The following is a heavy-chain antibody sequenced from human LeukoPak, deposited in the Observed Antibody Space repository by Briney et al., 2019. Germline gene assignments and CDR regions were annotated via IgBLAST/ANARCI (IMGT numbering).Heavy chain of an antibody. Sequence: GASVKVSCKASGYTFTGYYICWVRQAPGQGLEWMGWIQSNSAGTNYAQKFQGRVTMTRDTSISTAYMELTGLRSDDTAVYYCARDLRDYDFDSWGQGTLVTVSS. J-gene: IGHJ4*02. CDR3: ARDLRDYDFDS. D-gene: IGHD3-16*01. V-gene: IGHV1-2*02. CDR1: GYTFTGYY. CDR2: IQSNSAGT.